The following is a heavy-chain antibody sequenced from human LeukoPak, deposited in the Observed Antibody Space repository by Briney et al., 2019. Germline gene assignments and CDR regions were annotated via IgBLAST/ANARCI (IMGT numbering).Heavy chain of an antibody. J-gene: IGHJ4*02. D-gene: IGHD1/OR15-1a*01. Sequence: GGSLRLSCAASGFTFSSFSMNWVRQAPGKGLEWVSSISSSNNYIYYADSVKGRFTISRDNAKNSLYLQMNSLRAEDTAVYFCAREIGRLWNIDSWGQGTLVTVSS. CDR2: ISSSNNYI. CDR3: AREIGRLWNIDS. CDR1: GFTFSSFS. V-gene: IGHV3-21*01.